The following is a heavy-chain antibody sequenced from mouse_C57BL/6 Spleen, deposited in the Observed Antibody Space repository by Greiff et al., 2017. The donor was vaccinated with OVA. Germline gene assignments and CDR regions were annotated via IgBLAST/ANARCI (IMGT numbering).Heavy chain of an antibody. CDR1: GYTFTDYY. J-gene: IGHJ1*03. CDR2: INPNNGGT. D-gene: IGHD1-1*01. CDR3: ARGGSYYDGSSYYWYFDV. V-gene: IGHV1-26*01. Sequence: EVHLQQSGPELVKPGASVKISCKASGYTFTDYYMNWVKQSHGKSLEWIGDINPNNGGTSYNQKFKGKATLTVDKSSSTAYMELRSLTSEDSAVYYCARGGSYYDGSSYYWYFDVWGTGTTVTVSS.